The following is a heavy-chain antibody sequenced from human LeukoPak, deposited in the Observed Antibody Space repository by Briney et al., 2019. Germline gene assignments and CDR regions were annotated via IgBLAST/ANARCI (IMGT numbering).Heavy chain of an antibody. CDR3: AGSRYYFDSGGYRFDY. CDR2: INAGNGNT. J-gene: IGHJ4*02. CDR1: GYTFTSYA. Sequence: ASVKVSCKASGYTFTSYAMHWVRQAPGQRLEWMGWINAGNGNTKYSQKFQGRVTITRDTSASTAYMELSSLRSEDTAVYYCAGSRYYFDSGGYRFDYWGQGTLVTVSS. V-gene: IGHV1-3*01. D-gene: IGHD3-22*01.